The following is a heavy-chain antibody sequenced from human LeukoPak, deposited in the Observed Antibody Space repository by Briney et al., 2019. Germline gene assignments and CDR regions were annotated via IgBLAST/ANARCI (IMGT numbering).Heavy chain of an antibody. CDR3: AIPIYYYYYMDV. Sequence: GGSLRLSCAASGFTFSSYAMSWVRQAPGKGLEWVSAISGSGGSTYYADSVKGRFTISRDNSKNTLYLQMNSLRAEDTAVYYCAIPIYYYYYMDVWGKGTTVTISS. V-gene: IGHV3-23*01. J-gene: IGHJ6*03. CDR1: GFTFSSYA. CDR2: ISGSGGST.